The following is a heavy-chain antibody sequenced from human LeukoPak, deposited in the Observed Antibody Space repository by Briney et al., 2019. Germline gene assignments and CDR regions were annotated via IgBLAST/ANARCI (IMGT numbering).Heavy chain of an antibody. Sequence: GGSLRLSCAASGFTFSSYIMNWVRQAPGKGLEWVSSINSSSDDIYYADSVKGRFTISRDNAKNSLYLQMSSLRADDTAVYYCARDFEERGYYLADFDYWGRGTLVTVSS. D-gene: IGHD3-22*01. CDR1: GFTFSSYI. CDR2: INSSSDDI. V-gene: IGHV3-21*06. J-gene: IGHJ4*02. CDR3: ARDFEERGYYLADFDY.